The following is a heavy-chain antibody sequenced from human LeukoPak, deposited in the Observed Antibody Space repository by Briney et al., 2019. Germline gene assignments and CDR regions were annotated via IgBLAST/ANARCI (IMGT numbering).Heavy chain of an antibody. J-gene: IGHJ4*02. Sequence: GGSLRLSCAASGFTFSSYSMNWVRQAPGKGLEWVSGISWNSGIIGYADSVKGRFTISRDNAKNSLYLQMNSLRAEDTALYYCAKTILGATGYYFDYWGQGTLVTVSS. CDR3: AKTILGATGYYFDY. CDR2: ISWNSGII. V-gene: IGHV3-9*01. CDR1: GFTFSSYS. D-gene: IGHD1-26*01.